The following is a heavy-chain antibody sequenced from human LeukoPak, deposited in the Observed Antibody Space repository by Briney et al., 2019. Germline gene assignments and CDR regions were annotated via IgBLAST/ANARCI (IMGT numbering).Heavy chain of an antibody. CDR1: GFTFSSYA. J-gene: IGHJ4*02. CDR2: ISGSGGST. V-gene: IGHV3-23*01. Sequence: GGSLRLSCAASGFTFSSYAMSWVRQAPGKGLEWVPAISGSGGSTYYADSVKGRFTISRDNSKNTLYLQMNSLRAEDTAVYYCAKSRGFIVVVPAAMYFDYWGQGTLVTVSS. CDR3: AKSRGFIVVVPAAMYFDY. D-gene: IGHD2-2*01.